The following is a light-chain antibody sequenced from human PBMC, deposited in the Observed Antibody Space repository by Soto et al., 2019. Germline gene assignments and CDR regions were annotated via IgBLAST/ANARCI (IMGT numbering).Light chain of an antibody. CDR1: SSDIGAYDL. J-gene: IGLJ1*01. CDR3: TSFAPGRIYV. Sequence: QSVLTQPASVCGSPGQSITISCSGTSSDIGAYDLVSWYQQHPGRAPKLIIYEVSHRFSGLSYRFSGSKSGNTASLNISGLQAEDEGDSYCTSFAPGRIYVFGSGTKVTVL. CDR2: EVS. V-gene: IGLV2-14*03.